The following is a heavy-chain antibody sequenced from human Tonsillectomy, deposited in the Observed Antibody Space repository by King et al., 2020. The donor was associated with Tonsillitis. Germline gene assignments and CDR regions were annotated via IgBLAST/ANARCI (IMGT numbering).Heavy chain of an antibody. CDR3: ARGFLGYNYAYVPWEFDS. V-gene: IGHV4-59*01. CDR1: GGSITGYY. D-gene: IGHD5-18*01. Sequence: QLQESGPGLVKPSETLSLTCTVSGGSITGYYWNWIRQPPGKGLEWIGYIYYNGNTNYKPSLKSRVSISVDTSKNQFSLKLNSVTAADTAVYYCARGFLGYNYAYVPWEFDSWGQGPRVAVSS. J-gene: IGHJ4*02. CDR2: IYYNGNT.